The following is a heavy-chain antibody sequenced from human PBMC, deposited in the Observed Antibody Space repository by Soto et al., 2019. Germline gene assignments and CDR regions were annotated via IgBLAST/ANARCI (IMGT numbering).Heavy chain of an antibody. CDR1: GGSINDFY. J-gene: IGHJ4*02. Sequence: SETLSLTCTVSGGSINDFYWSWVRQPPGKGLEWIGYIYYSGSTDYNPSLKGRVTISVDTSKNQFSLKLRSVTDADTAVYYCARVGGVAARTFDYWGQGTLVTVSS. V-gene: IGHV4-59*01. CDR2: IYYSGST. D-gene: IGHD6-6*01. CDR3: ARVGGVAARTFDY.